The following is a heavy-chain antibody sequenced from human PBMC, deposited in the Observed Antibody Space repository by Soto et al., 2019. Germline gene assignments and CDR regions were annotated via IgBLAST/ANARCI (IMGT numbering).Heavy chain of an antibody. D-gene: IGHD4-17*01. Sequence: PGGSLRLSCAVSGFTVSNNYMSWVRQAPGKGLEGVSVIYSGGYTAYGDSVKGRFTISRDNSKNTLYLQMNSLRAEDTALYYCAKDMTTVTYGWDGMDVWGQGTTVTVSS. CDR1: GFTVSNNY. CDR2: IYSGGYT. J-gene: IGHJ6*02. CDR3: AKDMTTVTYGWDGMDV. V-gene: IGHV3-53*01.